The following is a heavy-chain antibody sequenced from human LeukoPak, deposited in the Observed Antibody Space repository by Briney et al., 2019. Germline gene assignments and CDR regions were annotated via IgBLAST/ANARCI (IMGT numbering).Heavy chain of an antibody. CDR3: ARDVVGAVAFDI. J-gene: IGHJ3*02. Sequence: SETLFLTCTVSGGSISSYYWSWIRQPPGKGLEWIGYIYYSGSTNYNPSLKSRVTISVDTSKNQFSLKLSSVTAADTAVYYCARDVVGAVAFDIWGQGTMVTVSS. D-gene: IGHD1-26*01. V-gene: IGHV4-59*01. CDR2: IYYSGST. CDR1: GGSISSYY.